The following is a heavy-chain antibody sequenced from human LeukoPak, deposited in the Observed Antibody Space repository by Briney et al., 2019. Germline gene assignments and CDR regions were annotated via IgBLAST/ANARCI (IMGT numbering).Heavy chain of an antibody. J-gene: IGHJ5*02. Sequence: GASVKVSCKASGYTFTGYYMHWVRQAPGQGLEWMGWINPNSGGTNYAQKFQGWVTMTRDTSISTAYMELSRLRSDDTAVYYCARYRYSSSLRLPNWFDPWGQGTLVTVSS. CDR2: INPNSGGT. CDR3: ARYRYSSSLRLPNWFDP. V-gene: IGHV1-2*04. CDR1: GYTFTGYY. D-gene: IGHD6-13*01.